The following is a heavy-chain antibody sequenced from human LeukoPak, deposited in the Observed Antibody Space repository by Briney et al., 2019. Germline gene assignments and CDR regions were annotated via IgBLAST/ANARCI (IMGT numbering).Heavy chain of an antibody. CDR3: ARDSRGPESYYYDSSGYFDY. J-gene: IGHJ4*02. CDR1: GYTFTGYY. V-gene: IGHV1-2*02. Sequence: ASVKVSCKASGYTFTGYYMHWVRQAPGQGLEWMGWINPNSGGTNYAQKFQGRVTMTRDMSTSTVYMELSSLRSEDTAVFYCARDSRGPESYYYDSSGYFDYWGQGTLVTVSS. D-gene: IGHD3-22*01. CDR2: INPNSGGT.